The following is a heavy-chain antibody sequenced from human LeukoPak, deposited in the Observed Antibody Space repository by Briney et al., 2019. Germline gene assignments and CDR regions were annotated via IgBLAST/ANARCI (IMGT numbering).Heavy chain of an antibody. D-gene: IGHD1-1*01. CDR1: GGTFSSYA. V-gene: IGHV1-69*06. CDR3: ARGGTTGTTKSRFNP. J-gene: IGHJ5*02. CDR2: IIPIFGTA. Sequence: SVKVSCKASGGTFSSYAISWVRQAPGQGLEWMGGIIPIFGTANYAQKFQGRVTITADKSTSTAYMELSSLRSEDTAVYYCARGGTTGTTKSRFNPWGQGTLVTVSS.